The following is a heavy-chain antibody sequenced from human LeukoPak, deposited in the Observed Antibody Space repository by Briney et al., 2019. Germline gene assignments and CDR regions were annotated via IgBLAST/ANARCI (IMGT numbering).Heavy chain of an antibody. CDR2: ISGGSAFI. Sequence: GGSLRLSCAASGFTFSIYRMNWVRQAPGKGLEWVSSISGGSAFIFYADSVKGRFTISRDDAKNSLYLEMNSLRVEDTAVFYCARVGFQGGFDIWGQGTMVTVSS. D-gene: IGHD2-15*01. CDR1: GFTFSIYR. CDR3: ARVGFQGGFDI. V-gene: IGHV3-21*01. J-gene: IGHJ3*02.